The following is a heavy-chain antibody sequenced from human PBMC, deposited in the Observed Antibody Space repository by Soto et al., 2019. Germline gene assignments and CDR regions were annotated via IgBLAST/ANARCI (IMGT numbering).Heavy chain of an antibody. D-gene: IGHD3-10*01. CDR3: ARSLPATSSGTYYYYGLDV. V-gene: IGHV4-59*01. J-gene: IGHJ6*02. CDR1: GGSISSYY. CDR2: IYYSGST. Sequence: PSETLSLTCTVSGGSISSYYWSWIRQPPGKGLEWIGYIYYSGSTNYNPSLKSRVTILVETSKNQFSLRLTSVTAADTAVYYCARSLPATSSGTYYYYGLDVWGQGTKVTVYS.